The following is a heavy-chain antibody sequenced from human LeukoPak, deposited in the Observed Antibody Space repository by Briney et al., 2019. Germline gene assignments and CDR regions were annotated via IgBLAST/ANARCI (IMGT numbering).Heavy chain of an antibody. J-gene: IGHJ4*02. V-gene: IGHV3-53*01. D-gene: IGHD3-10*01. Sequence: GGSLRLSCAASGFTVSNNYMTWVRQAPGKGLEWVSVIYSAGKTFYADSVKGRFTISRDNSKNSLYLEMNSLRAEDTAVYYCAGSSHLGFVELFGALDYWGQGTLVTVSS. CDR2: IYSAGKT. CDR1: GFTVSNNY. CDR3: AGSSHLGFVELFGALDY.